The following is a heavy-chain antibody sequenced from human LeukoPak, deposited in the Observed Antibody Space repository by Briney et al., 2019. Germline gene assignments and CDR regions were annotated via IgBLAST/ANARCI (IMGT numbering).Heavy chain of an antibody. J-gene: IGHJ4*02. D-gene: IGHD1-26*01. V-gene: IGHV3-33*01. CDR2: IWYDGSNK. CDR1: GFAFSSYG. CDR3: ARESFGYFDY. Sequence: GGSLRLSCAASGFAFSSYGMHWVRQAPGKGLEWVAVIWYDGSNKYYADSVKGRFTISRDDSKNTLYLQMNSLRAEDTAVYYCARESFGYFDYWGQGTLVTVSS.